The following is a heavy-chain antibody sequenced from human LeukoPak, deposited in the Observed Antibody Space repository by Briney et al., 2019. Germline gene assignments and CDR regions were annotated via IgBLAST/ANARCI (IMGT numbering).Heavy chain of an antibody. CDR3: ATQPPNYDSIGYYFFGH. Sequence: GESLKISCKGSGYSFTSYWIGWVRQMPGKGLEWMGIIYPRDSDTKYSPYFQGQVVISVDKSINTAYLQWSSLKASDTATYYCATQPPNYDSIGYYFFGHWGQGTLVTVSP. V-gene: IGHV5-51*01. CDR1: GYSFTSYW. J-gene: IGHJ4*01. D-gene: IGHD3-22*01. CDR2: IYPRDSDT.